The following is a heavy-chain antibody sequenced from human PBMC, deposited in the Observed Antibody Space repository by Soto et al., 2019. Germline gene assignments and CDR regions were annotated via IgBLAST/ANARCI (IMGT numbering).Heavy chain of an antibody. CDR2: INHSGST. J-gene: IGHJ6*03. CDR1: GGSFSGYY. Sequence: SETLSLTCAVYGGSFSGYYWSWIRQPPGKGLEWIGEINHSGSTNYNPSLKSRVTISVDTSKNQFSLKLSSVTAADTAVYYCARSSSRKNYYYYYYMDVWGKGTTVTVSS. V-gene: IGHV4-34*01. CDR3: ARSSSRKNYYYYYYMDV.